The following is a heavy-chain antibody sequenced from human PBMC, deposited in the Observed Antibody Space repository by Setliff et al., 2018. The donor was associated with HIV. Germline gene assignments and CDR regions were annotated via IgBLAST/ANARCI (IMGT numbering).Heavy chain of an antibody. J-gene: IGHJ4*02. V-gene: IGHV4-38-2*01. CDR1: GYSIGSGYY. D-gene: IGHD6-19*01. Sequence: SETLSLTCVVSGYSIGSGYYWGWIRRPPGKGLEWIGSVYYSGDTDYNPSLKSRVSTSVDTSKNQFSLKLSSVTAADTAVYYCARHTIGVATWSDGFDFWGQGRLVTVSS. CDR2: VYYSGDT. CDR3: ARHTIGVATWSDGFDF.